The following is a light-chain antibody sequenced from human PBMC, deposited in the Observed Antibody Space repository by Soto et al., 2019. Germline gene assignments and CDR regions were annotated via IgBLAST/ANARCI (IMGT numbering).Light chain of an antibody. CDR3: QQYSKWPPIT. Sequence: EVVMTQSPATLSVSPGERVTLSCRASQSVRSNLAWYQQKPGQSPRLLIYGASTRATGIPARFSGSGSGTEFTLTISSLQSEDFAVYYCQQYSKWPPITFGQGTRLEIK. CDR2: GAS. CDR1: QSVRSN. J-gene: IGKJ5*01. V-gene: IGKV3-15*01.